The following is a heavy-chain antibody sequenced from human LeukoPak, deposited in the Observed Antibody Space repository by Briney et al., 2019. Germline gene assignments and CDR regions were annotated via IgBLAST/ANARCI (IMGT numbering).Heavy chain of an antibody. D-gene: IGHD3-3*01. V-gene: IGHV3-7*01. CDR1: GFTFSSYW. Sequence: GGSLRLSCAASGFTFSSYWMSWVRQAPGKGLEWVANIKQDGSEKYYVDSVKGRFTISRDNAKSSLYLQMNSLRAEDTAVYYCARYYGFWSGYPYYLDYWGQGTLVTVSS. J-gene: IGHJ4*02. CDR2: IKQDGSEK. CDR3: ARYYGFWSGYPYYLDY.